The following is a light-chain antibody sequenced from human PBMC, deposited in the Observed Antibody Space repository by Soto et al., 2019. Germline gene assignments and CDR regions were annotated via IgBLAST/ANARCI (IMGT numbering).Light chain of an antibody. CDR1: QDISSY. V-gene: IGKV1-8*01. CDR2: AAA. J-gene: IGKJ2*01. Sequence: AIRMTQYPSSFSASTGDRVTITCRASQDISSYLAWYQQNVGKAPKLLIYAAATLQRGAPSRFSGSGSGTDITLTISRLQSEDFATYYCEQYFSYPYTFGQGTKLEI. CDR3: EQYFSYPYT.